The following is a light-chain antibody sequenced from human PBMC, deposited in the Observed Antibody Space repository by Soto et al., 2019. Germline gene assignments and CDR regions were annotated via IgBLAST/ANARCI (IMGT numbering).Light chain of an antibody. Sequence: ETVMTQSPATLSVSPGERATLSCRASQTVSISSIAWYQQKPGQAPRLLIYGASSRATGIPDRFSGSGSGTDFTLTISRLEPEDFAVYYCQQYGSSPITFGQGTRLEIK. CDR2: GAS. CDR1: QTVSISS. J-gene: IGKJ5*01. V-gene: IGKV3-20*01. CDR3: QQYGSSPIT.